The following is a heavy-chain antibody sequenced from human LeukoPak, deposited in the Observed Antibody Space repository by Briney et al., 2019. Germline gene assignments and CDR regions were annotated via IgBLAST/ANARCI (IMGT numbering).Heavy chain of an antibody. CDR1: GGSISNYY. CDR3: ARRWNYKDGFDI. Sequence: SETLSLTCTVSGGSISNYYWNWIRQSPGKGLEWIGYVYFSGITKYNPSLKSRVTISVDTSKNQFSLKLTSVTAADTAVYYCARRWNYKDGFDIWGQGTMVTVSS. V-gene: IGHV4-59*08. J-gene: IGHJ3*02. D-gene: IGHD1-7*01. CDR2: VYFSGIT.